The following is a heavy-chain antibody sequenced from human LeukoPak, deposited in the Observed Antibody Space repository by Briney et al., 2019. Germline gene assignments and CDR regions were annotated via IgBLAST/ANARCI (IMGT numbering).Heavy chain of an antibody. CDR3: ARGLAGSGKDY. V-gene: IGHV4-34*01. Sequence: SETLSLTCAVYGGSFSGYYWSWIRQPPGKGLEWIGEINHSGSTNYNLSLKSRVTISVDTSKNQFSLKLSSVTAADTAVYYCARGLAGSGKDYWGQGTLVTVSS. CDR1: GGSFSGYY. D-gene: IGHD3-10*01. CDR2: INHSGST. J-gene: IGHJ4*02.